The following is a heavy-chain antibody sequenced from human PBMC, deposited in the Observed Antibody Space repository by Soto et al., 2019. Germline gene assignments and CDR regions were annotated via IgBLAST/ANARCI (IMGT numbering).Heavy chain of an antibody. CDR3: APLIAAAGIPYYYGMDV. V-gene: IGHV4-39*01. Sequence: SETLSLTCTVSGGSISSSSYYWGWIRQPPGKGLEWIGSIYYSGSTYYNPSLKSRVTISVDTSKNQFSLKLSSVTAADTAVYYCAPLIAAAGIPYYYGMDVWGQGTTVTVS. D-gene: IGHD6-13*01. J-gene: IGHJ6*02. CDR1: GGSISSSSYY. CDR2: IYYSGST.